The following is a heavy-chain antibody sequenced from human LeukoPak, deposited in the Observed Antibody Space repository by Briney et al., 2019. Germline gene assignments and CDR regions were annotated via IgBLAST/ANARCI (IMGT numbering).Heavy chain of an antibody. CDR2: INPSGGST. Sequence: ASVKVSCKASGYTFTSYYMHWVRQAPGEGLEWMGIINPSGGSTSYAQKFQGRVTMTRDMSTSTVYMELRSLRSDDTAVYYCAFSSYYLQGNYYYMDVWGKGTTVTVSS. CDR1: GYTFTSYY. CDR3: AFSSYYLQGNYYYMDV. D-gene: IGHD1-26*01. J-gene: IGHJ6*03. V-gene: IGHV1-46*01.